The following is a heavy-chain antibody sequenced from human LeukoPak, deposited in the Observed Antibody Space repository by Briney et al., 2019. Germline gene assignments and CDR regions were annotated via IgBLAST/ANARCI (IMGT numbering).Heavy chain of an antibody. D-gene: IGHD1-26*01. CDR2: ISGSGGST. Sequence: GGSLRLSCAASGFTFSNYAMNWVRQAPGRGLEWVSAISGSGGSTYYADSVKGRFTISRDNSKNTLYLQMNSQKAEDTAVYYCAKDLAGSGSYSFDYWGQGTLVTVSS. V-gene: IGHV3-23*01. J-gene: IGHJ4*02. CDR1: GFTFSNYA. CDR3: AKDLAGSGSYSFDY.